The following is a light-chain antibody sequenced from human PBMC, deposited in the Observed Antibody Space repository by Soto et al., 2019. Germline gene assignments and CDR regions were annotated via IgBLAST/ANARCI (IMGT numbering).Light chain of an antibody. CDR2: GAS. Sequence: EIVMTQSPATLSVSPGERATLSCRASQSVSSNLAWYQQKPGQAPRLLIYGASTRATGIPARFSGSGSGTEFTLTISSLQSEDFAVYYCQQYNNWLPEGRTFGQGTKVEIK. V-gene: IGKV3-15*01. CDR1: QSVSSN. CDR3: QQYNNWLPEGRT. J-gene: IGKJ1*01.